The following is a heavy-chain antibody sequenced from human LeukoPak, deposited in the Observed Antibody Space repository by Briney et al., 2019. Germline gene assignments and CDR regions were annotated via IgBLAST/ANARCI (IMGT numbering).Heavy chain of an antibody. J-gene: IGHJ4*02. CDR2: INHSGYT. V-gene: IGHV4-34*01. D-gene: IGHD6-19*01. Sequence: SETLSLTCAVSGVPFSNYYWSWVRQSPRQGLERIGEINHSGYTNYNPSLKSRVTMSIDTSKNQFSLILTSVTAADAGVYYCTRAVAGHPDWGQGTLVTVSS. CDR1: GVPFSNYY. CDR3: TRAVAGHPD.